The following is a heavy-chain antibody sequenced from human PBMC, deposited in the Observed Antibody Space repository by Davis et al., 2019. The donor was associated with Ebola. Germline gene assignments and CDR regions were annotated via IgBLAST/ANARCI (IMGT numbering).Heavy chain of an antibody. Sequence: AASVQVSCKASGGTFSNYTFSWVRHAPGHAREWMEGIVAIFGTSNYAQKFQGRVTIIADESTSAAYMEVSSLRFEDTAVYYCARHAQNRDGYNYNYFDLWCQGTLVTVSS. CDR3: ARHAQNRDGYNYNYFDL. CDR1: GGTFSNYT. V-gene: IGHV1-69*13. CDR2: IVAIFGTS. D-gene: IGHD5-24*01. J-gene: IGHJ4*02.